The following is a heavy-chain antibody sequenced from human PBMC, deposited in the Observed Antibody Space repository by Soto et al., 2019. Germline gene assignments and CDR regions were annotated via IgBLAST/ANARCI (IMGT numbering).Heavy chain of an antibody. D-gene: IGHD3-16*02. Sequence: PSETLSRTCAVSGGSFGDYYWSWVRQPPGKGLEWIGEINHSGSAHYNPSLKSRVTISVDTSNSQFSLKLRSVTAADTAVYYCARGVGDYLWGSFRPYLDYWGQGALVTVSS. CDR1: GGSFGDYY. V-gene: IGHV4-34*01. J-gene: IGHJ4*02. CDR3: ARGVGDYLWGSFRPYLDY. CDR2: INHSGSA.